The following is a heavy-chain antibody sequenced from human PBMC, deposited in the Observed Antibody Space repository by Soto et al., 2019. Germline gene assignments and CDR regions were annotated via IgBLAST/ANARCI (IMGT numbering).Heavy chain of an antibody. CDR3: AKDRANSYGFPPDY. Sequence: GGSLRLSCAASGFTVSSNYMSWVRQAPGKGLEWVSVIYSGGSTYYADSVKGRFTISRDNSKNTLYLQMNSLRAEDTAVYYCAKDRANSYGFPPDYWGQGTLVTVSS. CDR2: IYSGGST. J-gene: IGHJ4*02. V-gene: IGHV3-53*05. CDR1: GFTVSSNY. D-gene: IGHD5-18*01.